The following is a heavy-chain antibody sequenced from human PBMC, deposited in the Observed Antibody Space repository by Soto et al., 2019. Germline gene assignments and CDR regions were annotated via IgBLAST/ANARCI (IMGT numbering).Heavy chain of an antibody. V-gene: IGHV4-30-2*01. D-gene: IGHD3-3*01. CDR3: ARAGPDFWSGYFYDY. J-gene: IGHJ4*02. CDR2: IYNSGST. Sequence: SETLSLTCAVSGGSISSGGYSWSWIRQPPGKGLEWIGYIYNSGSTYYNPSLKSRVTISVDRSKNQFSLKLSSVTAADTAVYYCARAGPDFWSGYFYDYWGQGTLVTVSS. CDR1: GGSISSGGYS.